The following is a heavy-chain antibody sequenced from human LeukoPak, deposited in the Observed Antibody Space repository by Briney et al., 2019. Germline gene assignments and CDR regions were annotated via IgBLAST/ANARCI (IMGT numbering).Heavy chain of an antibody. CDR1: GFTFSSYA. CDR2: ISYDGSNE. Sequence: GGSLRLSCAASGFTFSSYAMHWVRQAPGKGLEWVAVISYDGSNEYYADSVKGRFTISRDNSKNTLYLQMDSLRAEDTAVYYCARGPWGSSPQSSWFDPWGQGTLVTVSS. CDR3: ARGPWGSSPQSSWFDP. J-gene: IGHJ5*02. V-gene: IGHV3-30-3*01. D-gene: IGHD2-2*01.